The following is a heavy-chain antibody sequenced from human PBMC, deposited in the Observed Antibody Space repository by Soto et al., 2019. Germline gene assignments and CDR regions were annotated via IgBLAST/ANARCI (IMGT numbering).Heavy chain of an antibody. Sequence: SETLSLTCTVSGGSISSSRCHWGWIRQPPGKGLEWIASIKYSGTTLYTPSLKSRVTISVDTSKNQFSLKLTSVAAADTAIYFCARLQAAVPHYWGQGILVTVSS. CDR3: ARLQAAVPHY. CDR1: GGSISSSRCH. CDR2: IKYSGTT. V-gene: IGHV4-39*01. D-gene: IGHD6-13*01. J-gene: IGHJ4*02.